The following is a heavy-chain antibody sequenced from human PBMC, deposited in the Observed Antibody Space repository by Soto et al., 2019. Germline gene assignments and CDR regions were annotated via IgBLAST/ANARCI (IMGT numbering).Heavy chain of an antibody. V-gene: IGHV1-69*02. CDR3: ARGSYYGAFDI. Sequence: QVQLVQSGAEVKKPGSSVKVSCKASGGTFSSYTISWVRQAPGQGPEWMGRIIPILGIANYAQKFQGRVKITADKSTSTAYMELSSLRSEDTAVYYCARGSYYGAFDIWGQGTMVTVSS. D-gene: IGHD1-26*01. CDR1: GGTFSSYT. CDR2: IIPILGIA. J-gene: IGHJ3*02.